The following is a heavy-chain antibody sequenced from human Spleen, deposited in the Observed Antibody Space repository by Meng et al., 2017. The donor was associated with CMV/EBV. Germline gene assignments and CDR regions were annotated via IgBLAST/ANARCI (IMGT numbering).Heavy chain of an antibody. CDR2: ISGSGGST. V-gene: IGHV3-23*01. D-gene: IGHD2-2*01. CDR3: AREYCSDTRCYFDFYGMDV. J-gene: IGHJ6*02. Sequence: GESLKISCAASGFTFSSYAMSWVRQAPGKGLEWVSAISGSGGSTYYADSVKGRFTISRDNSKNTLYLQMNSLRAEDTAIYYCAREYCSDTRCYFDFYGMDVWGQGTTVTVSS. CDR1: GFTFSSYA.